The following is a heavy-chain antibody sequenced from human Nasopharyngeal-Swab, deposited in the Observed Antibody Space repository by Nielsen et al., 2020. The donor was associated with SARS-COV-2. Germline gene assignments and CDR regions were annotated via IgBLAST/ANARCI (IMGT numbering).Heavy chain of an antibody. V-gene: IGHV4-34*01. J-gene: IGHJ4*02. CDR3: SAAGGNY. Sequence: SQTLSLTCAVYGGSFSGYYWSWIRQPPGKGLEWIGNIKYSGNTNYNPSLKSRVTISVDTSKNQFSLKLSSVTAADTAVYYCSAAGGNYWGQGTLVTVSS. CDR1: GGSFSGYY. D-gene: IGHD6-13*01. CDR2: IKYSGNT.